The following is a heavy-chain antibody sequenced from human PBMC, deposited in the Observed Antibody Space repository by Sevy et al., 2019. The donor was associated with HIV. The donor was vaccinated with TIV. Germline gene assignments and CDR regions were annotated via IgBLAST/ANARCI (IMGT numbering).Heavy chain of an antibody. D-gene: IGHD1-26*01. CDR2: IYNSGST. CDR3: ARGGETPRGFDP. J-gene: IGHJ5*02. Sequence: SETLSLTCAVSGGSISSVNWWHCVRHPPGKGLEWIGEIYNSGSTNYNPSIKSRITLSVDNSKNQFSLKLSSVTAADTAVYYCARGGETPRGFDPWGQGSLVTVSS. CDR1: GGSISSVNW. V-gene: IGHV4-4*02.